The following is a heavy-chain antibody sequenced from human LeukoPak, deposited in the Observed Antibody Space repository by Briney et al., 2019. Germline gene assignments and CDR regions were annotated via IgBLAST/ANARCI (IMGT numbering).Heavy chain of an antibody. V-gene: IGHV1-69*04. CDR1: GGTFSSYA. CDR3: ASGPPGYSSSWYPY. CDR2: IIPILGIA. D-gene: IGHD6-13*01. Sequence: GASVNVSCKASGGTFSSYAISWVRQAPGQGLEWMGRIIPILGIANYAQKFQGRVTITADKSTSTAYMELSSLRSEDTAVYYCASGPPGYSSSWYPYWGQGTLVTVSS. J-gene: IGHJ4*02.